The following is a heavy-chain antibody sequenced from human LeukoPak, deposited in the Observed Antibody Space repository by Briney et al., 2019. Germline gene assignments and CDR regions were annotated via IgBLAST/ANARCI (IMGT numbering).Heavy chain of an antibody. V-gene: IGHV3-30-3*01. CDR1: GFTFSSYA. D-gene: IGHD3-3*01. CDR3: AKDPLLTREGFQLYYDFWSGYFDY. Sequence: GRSLRLSCAASGFTFSSYAMHWVRQAPGKGLEWVAVISYDGSNKYYADSVKGRFTISRDNSKNTLYLRMNSLRAEDTAVYYCAKDPLLTREGFQLYYDFWSGYFDYWGQGTLVTVSS. CDR2: ISYDGSNK. J-gene: IGHJ4*02.